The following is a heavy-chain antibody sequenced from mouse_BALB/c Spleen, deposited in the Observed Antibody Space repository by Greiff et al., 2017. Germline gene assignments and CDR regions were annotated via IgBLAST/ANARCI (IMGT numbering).Heavy chain of an antibody. D-gene: IGHD2-10*02. CDR2: ISYDGSN. CDR1: GYSITSGYY. V-gene: IGHV3-6*02. CDR3: ARDEYGNYGGY. Sequence: EVQLVESGPGLVKPSQSLSLTCSVTGYSITSGYYWNWIRQFPGNKLEWMGYISYDGSNNYNPSLKNRISITRDTSKNQFFLKLNSVTTEDTATYYCARDEYGNYGGYWGQGTTLTVSS. J-gene: IGHJ2*01.